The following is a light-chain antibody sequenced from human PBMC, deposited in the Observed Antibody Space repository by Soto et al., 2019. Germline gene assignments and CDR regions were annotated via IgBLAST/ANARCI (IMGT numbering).Light chain of an antibody. Sequence: DIQMTQSPSSLSASVGDRVSITCRASQSISNYLNWYQQKPGKAPKVLIYAASSLQSGVPSRFSGSGSGTDFTLTISSLQPEDFATYYCQQYQTYPWTFGQGTKVEIK. CDR1: QSISNY. J-gene: IGKJ1*01. CDR3: QQYQTYPWT. CDR2: AAS. V-gene: IGKV1-39*01.